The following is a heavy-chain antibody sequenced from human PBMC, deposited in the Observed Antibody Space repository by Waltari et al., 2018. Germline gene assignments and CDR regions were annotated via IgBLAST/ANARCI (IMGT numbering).Heavy chain of an antibody. CDR2: ISGSGGST. CDR1: GFTVSSYA. Sequence: EVQLLESGGGLVQPGGSLRLSCTASGFTVSSYAMNWVRQAPGKGLEWVSSISGSGGSTYYADSVKGRFTISRDNSKNTLYLQMDSLRAEDTALYYCAKSRQFDYWGQGTLVTVSS. CDR3: AKSRQFDY. J-gene: IGHJ4*02. D-gene: IGHD6-25*01. V-gene: IGHV3-23*01.